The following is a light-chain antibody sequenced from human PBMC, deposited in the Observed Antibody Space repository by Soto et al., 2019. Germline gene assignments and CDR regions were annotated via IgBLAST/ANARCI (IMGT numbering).Light chain of an antibody. CDR2: GAS. CDR3: QQYNNWPG. J-gene: IGKJ4*01. CDR1: QSVSSN. V-gene: IGKV3-15*01. Sequence: IVLTQSPATLSVSPGEKATLSCRASQSVSSNLAWYQQKPGQAPRLLIYGASTRATGIPARFSGSGSGTDFTLTISSLQSEDFAVYYCQQYNNWPGFGGGTKVDIK.